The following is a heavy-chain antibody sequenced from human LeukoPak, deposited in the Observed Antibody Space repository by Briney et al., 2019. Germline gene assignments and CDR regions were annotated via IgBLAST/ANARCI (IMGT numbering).Heavy chain of an antibody. V-gene: IGHV3-30*18. J-gene: IGHJ4*02. D-gene: IGHD2-8*01. Sequence: PGRSLRLSCTASGFTFSSYGMHWVRQAPGKGLEWVAVISYDGSNKFYADSVKGRFTIFRDDSRSTLFLQMNRLRVEDTALYYCAKAGHSETSMAIDYWGQGTPVTVSS. CDR1: GFTFSSYG. CDR3: AKAGHSETSMAIDY. CDR2: ISYDGSNK.